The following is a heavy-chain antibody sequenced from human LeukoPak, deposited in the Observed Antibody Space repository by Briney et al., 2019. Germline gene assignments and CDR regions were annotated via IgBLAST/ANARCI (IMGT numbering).Heavy chain of an antibody. J-gene: IGHJ4*02. D-gene: IGHD5-18*01. V-gene: IGHV3-23*01. Sequence: GGSLRLSCAASGFTFSSYAMSWVRQAPGKGLEWVSAISGSGGSTYYADSVKGRFTISRDNSKNTLYLQMNSLRAEDTAVYYXXXXXGNSNGPPVANWGQGTLVTVSS. CDR2: ISGSGGST. CDR3: XXXXGNSNGPPVAN. CDR1: GFTFSSYA.